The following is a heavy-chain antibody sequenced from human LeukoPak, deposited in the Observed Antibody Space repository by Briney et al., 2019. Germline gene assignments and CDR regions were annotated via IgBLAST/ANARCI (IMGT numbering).Heavy chain of an antibody. CDR2: IYNSGST. CDR1: GASISSYY. V-gene: IGHV4-59*07. Sequence: PSHTLSLTCTVTGASISSYYWSWIRQPPGKGLEWIGYIYNSGSTNYNPSLKSRVTISVDTSKSQFSLKMSSVTAADTAVYYCARGAVDIAAAPWGQGTLVTVSS. J-gene: IGHJ5*02. D-gene: IGHD6-13*01. CDR3: ARGAVDIAAAP.